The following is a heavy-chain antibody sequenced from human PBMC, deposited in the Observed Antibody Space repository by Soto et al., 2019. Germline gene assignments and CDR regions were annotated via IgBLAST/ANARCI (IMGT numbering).Heavy chain of an antibody. CDR2: LNPNSGNT. D-gene: IGHD1-1*01. CDR1: GYTFTSYD. V-gene: IGHV1-8*01. J-gene: IGHJ3*02. CDR3: ARRTEHASDI. Sequence: QVQLVQSGAEVKKPGASVKVSCKVSGYTFTSYDINWVRQATGQGLEWMGWLNPNSGNTGYAQKFQGRVTMTMDTSTTTAYMELSSLRSEDTAVYYCARRTEHASDIWGQGTRVTVSS.